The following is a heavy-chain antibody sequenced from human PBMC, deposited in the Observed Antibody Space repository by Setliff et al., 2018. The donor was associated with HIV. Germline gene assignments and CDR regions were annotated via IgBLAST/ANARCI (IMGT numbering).Heavy chain of an antibody. D-gene: IGHD6-19*01. CDR1: GYSFSGLY. Sequence: ASVKVSCKPSGYSFSGLYVQWVRQAHGQRLDWIGRFNPNTGGADIGQSFQGRVTMTRDASTGTVYMDLRNLRSEDTAVYYCARNQGDSSGWYAGDYWGHGTLVTVSS. CDR3: ARNQGDSSGWYAGDY. CDR2: FNPNTGGA. V-gene: IGHV1-2*06. J-gene: IGHJ4*01.